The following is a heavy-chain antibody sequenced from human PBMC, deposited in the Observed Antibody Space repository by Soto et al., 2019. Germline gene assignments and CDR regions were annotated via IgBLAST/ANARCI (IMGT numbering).Heavy chain of an antibody. D-gene: IGHD1-1*01. V-gene: IGHV1-18*01. CDR2: ISVYSGYA. Sequence: QVQLVQSGPELKKPGASVKVSCKTSGYPFYNSGISWVRQAPGQGLEWMGWISVYSGYAHYAQKFQGRVIMTADTFTSTSYMELRGLRSDDTAMYYCSKNGTTWFAAWGQGTLVTVSS. CDR1: GYPFYNSG. CDR3: SKNGTTWFAA. J-gene: IGHJ5*02.